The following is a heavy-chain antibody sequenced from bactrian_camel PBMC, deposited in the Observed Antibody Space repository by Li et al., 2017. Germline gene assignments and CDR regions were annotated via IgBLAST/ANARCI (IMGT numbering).Heavy chain of an antibody. D-gene: IGHD1*01. CDR3: ASRRLTVCLGGWLQRPSQFDY. V-gene: IGHV3S9*01. J-gene: IGHJ4*01. CDR1: GDTIGRYC. CDR2: IDDDGVI. Sequence: SLTLSCVASGDTIGRYCMGWFRQVPDREREGVAGIDDDGVITYADSVKGRFTISKDGSKNTVYLQMNDLKPEDTAMYHCASRRLTVCLGGWLQRPSQFDYWGQGTQVTVS.